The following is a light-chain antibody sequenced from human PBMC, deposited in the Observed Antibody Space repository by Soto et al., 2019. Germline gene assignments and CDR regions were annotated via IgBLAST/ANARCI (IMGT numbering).Light chain of an antibody. CDR1: SSDLGAYTY. CDR3: CSYAGRYTWV. V-gene: IGLV2-11*01. J-gene: IGLJ3*02. CDR2: EVS. Sequence: QSALTQPRSVSGSPGQSVTISCTGTSSDLGAYTYVSWYQQHPGKAPKLMIYEVSNRPSGVPDRFSGSKSGNTASLTISGLQAEDEDDYYCCSYAGRYTWVFGGGTKLTVL.